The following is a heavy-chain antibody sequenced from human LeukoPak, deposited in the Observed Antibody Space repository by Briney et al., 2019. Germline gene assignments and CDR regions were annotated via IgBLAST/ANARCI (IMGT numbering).Heavy chain of an antibody. Sequence: ASVKVSCKASGYTFTGYYMHWVRQASGQGLEWMGWISAYNGNTNYAQKLQGRVTMTTDTSTSTAYMELRSLRSDDTAVYYCAREVLVVDAHDAFDIWGQGTMVTVSS. D-gene: IGHD3-3*02. CDR3: AREVLVVDAHDAFDI. CDR2: ISAYNGNT. J-gene: IGHJ3*02. CDR1: GYTFTGYY. V-gene: IGHV1-18*04.